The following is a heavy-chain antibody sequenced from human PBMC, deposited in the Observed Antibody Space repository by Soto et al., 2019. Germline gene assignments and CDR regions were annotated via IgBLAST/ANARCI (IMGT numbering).Heavy chain of an antibody. CDR2: INPNSGDT. V-gene: IGHV1-2*02. Sequence: GVSVKVSCKASGYILTAYSMHWVLQAHEQGLAWVGWINPNSGDTIYAQKFQDRVTLTCDTSVSTAYLELSSLSSDDTALYYCAREASAVVSLDYWGQGTLVTVSS. CDR3: AREASAVVSLDY. CDR1: GYILTAYS. D-gene: IGHD2-15*01. J-gene: IGHJ4*02.